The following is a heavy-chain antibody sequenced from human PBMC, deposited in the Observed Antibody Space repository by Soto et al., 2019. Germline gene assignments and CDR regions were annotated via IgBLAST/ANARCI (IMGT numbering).Heavy chain of an antibody. CDR1: GGSISSSNW. CDR2: IYHSGST. CDR3: ASLYSGYDSYNWFDP. Sequence: SETLSLTCAVSGGSISSSNWWSWVRQPPGKGLERIGEIYHSGSTNYNPSLKSRVTISVDKSKNQFSLKLSSVTAADTAVYYCASLYSGYDSYNWFDPWGQGTLVTVSS. J-gene: IGHJ5*02. V-gene: IGHV4-4*02. D-gene: IGHD5-12*01.